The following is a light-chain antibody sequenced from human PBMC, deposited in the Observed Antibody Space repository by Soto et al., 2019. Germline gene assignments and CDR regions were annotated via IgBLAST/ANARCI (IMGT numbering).Light chain of an antibody. CDR3: RQYNXYWT. CDR2: AAS. Sequence: DIQMTQSPSSLSASVGDRVTITCRASQCISNYLAWYQQKPGKVPKLLIYAASTLQSGVPSRFSGSGSGTEFTLTIRRLQPDDFETYYCRQYNXYWTFGKGTKV. J-gene: IGKJ1*01. CDR1: QCISNY. V-gene: IGKV1-27*01.